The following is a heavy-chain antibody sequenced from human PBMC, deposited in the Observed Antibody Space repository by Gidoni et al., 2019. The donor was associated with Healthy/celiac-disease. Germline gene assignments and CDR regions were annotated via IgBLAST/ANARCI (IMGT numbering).Heavy chain of an antibody. Sequence: EVQLLESGGGLVQPGGFLRLSCAASGFTFSSYAMSWVRQAPGKGLEWVSAISGSGGSTYSADSVKGRFTISRDNSKNTLYLQMNSLRAEDTAVYYCAKILRIAALLVWYGMDVWGQGTTVTVSS. D-gene: IGHD6-6*01. CDR1: GFTFSSYA. CDR2: ISGSGGST. V-gene: IGHV3-23*01. J-gene: IGHJ6*02. CDR3: AKILRIAALLVWYGMDV.